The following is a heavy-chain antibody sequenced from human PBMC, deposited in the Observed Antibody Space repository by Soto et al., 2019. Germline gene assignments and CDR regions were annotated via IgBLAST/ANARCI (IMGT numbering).Heavy chain of an antibody. CDR1: GFTFSNAW. D-gene: IGHD6-19*01. CDR2: IKSKTDGGTT. Sequence: EVQLVESGGGLVKPGGSLRLSCAASGFTFSNAWMSWVRQAPGKGLEWVGRIKSKTDGGTTDYAAPVKGRFTISREDSKNTLYLQMNSLKTEDTAVYYCTTSYSSGWKYFQHWGQGTLVTVSS. CDR3: TTSYSSGWKYFQH. V-gene: IGHV3-15*01. J-gene: IGHJ1*01.